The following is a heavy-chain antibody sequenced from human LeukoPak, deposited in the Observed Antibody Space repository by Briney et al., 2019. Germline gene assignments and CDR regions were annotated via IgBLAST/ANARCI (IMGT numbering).Heavy chain of an antibody. D-gene: IGHD6-13*01. CDR1: GYTVTTYN. J-gene: IGHJ4*02. V-gene: IGHV1-18*01. CDR2: ISGYNGNT. Sequence: ASVKVSCKASGYTVTTYNINWVRQAPGQGLEWMGWISGYNGNTNYAQKLQGRVTMTTDTSTSTAYMELRSLKSDDTAVYYCARLIEEQQPPMENYWGQGTLVTVSS. CDR3: ARLIEEQQPPMENY.